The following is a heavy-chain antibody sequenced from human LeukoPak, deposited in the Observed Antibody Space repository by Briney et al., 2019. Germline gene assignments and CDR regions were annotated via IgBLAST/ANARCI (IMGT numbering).Heavy chain of an antibody. Sequence: PGGSLRLSCAASGFSVSGYHMNWVRQAPGKGLEWVSVIYSGGSTDYADSVKGRFTISRDNSENTVYIEVNTPRAEDTAVYYCARDPSYGDYTRFDFWGQGALVTISS. J-gene: IGHJ4*02. D-gene: IGHD4-17*01. CDR1: GFSVSGYH. CDR2: IYSGGST. V-gene: IGHV3-53*01. CDR3: ARDPSYGDYTRFDF.